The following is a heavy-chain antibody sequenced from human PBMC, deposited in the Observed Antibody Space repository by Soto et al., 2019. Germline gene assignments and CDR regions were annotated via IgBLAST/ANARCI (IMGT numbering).Heavy chain of an antibody. CDR3: ARDLGSRWYPEYFQH. CDR2: INPSGGST. Sequence: ASVKVSCKASGYTFTSYYMHWVRQAPGQGLEWMGIINPSGGSTSYAQKFQGRVTMTRDTSTSTVYMELSSLRSEDTAVYYCARDLGSRWYPEYFQHWGQGTLVTVSS. J-gene: IGHJ1*01. V-gene: IGHV1-46*01. D-gene: IGHD6-13*01. CDR1: GYTFTSYY.